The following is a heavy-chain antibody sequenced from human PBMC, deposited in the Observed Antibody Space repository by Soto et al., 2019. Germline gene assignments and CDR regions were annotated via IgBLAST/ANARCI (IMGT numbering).Heavy chain of an antibody. Sequence: QVQLQESGPGLVKPSETLSLTCTVSGGSVSGGSYYWNWIRQPPGKGLEWIGYIYFSGRTNYNPALKXRGXIPXDTSKNQFSLKLTSATAADTAVYYCSRDVDFGEEDVWGQGTTVTVAS. CDR2: IYFSGRT. V-gene: IGHV4-61*01. D-gene: IGHD4-17*01. CDR3: SRDVDFGEEDV. J-gene: IGHJ6*02. CDR1: GGSVSGGSYY.